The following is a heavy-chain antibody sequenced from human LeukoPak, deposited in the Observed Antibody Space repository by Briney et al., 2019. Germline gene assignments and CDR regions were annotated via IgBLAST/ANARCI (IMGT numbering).Heavy chain of an antibody. CDR3: ARDTYYYDSSGYLSFDY. V-gene: IGHV4-4*07. D-gene: IGHD3-22*01. Sequence: PSETLSLTCTVSGGSIGSHYWTWIRQPAGKGLEWIGRIHTSGSTNYNPSLKSRVTMSVDTSKNQFSLKLSSVTAADTAVYYCARDTYYYDSSGYLSFDYWGQGTLVTVSS. CDR1: GGSIGSHY. CDR2: IHTSGST. J-gene: IGHJ4*02.